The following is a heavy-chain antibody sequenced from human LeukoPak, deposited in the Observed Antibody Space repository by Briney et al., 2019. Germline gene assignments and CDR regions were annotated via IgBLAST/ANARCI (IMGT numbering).Heavy chain of an antibody. D-gene: IGHD3-3*01. CDR3: ARDWRLDWFDP. V-gene: IGHV3-7*01. Sequence: GGSLGLSCAASGFTFSSYWMSWVRQAPGKGLEWVAIIKQDGSEKYYVDSVKGRFTISRDNAKNSLYLQMNSLRAEDTAMYYCARDWRLDWFDPWGQGTLVTVSS. CDR1: GFTFSSYW. CDR2: IKQDGSEK. J-gene: IGHJ5*02.